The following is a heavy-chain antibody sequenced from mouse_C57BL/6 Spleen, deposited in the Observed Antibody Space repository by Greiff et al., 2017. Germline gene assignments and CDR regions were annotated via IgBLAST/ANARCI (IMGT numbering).Heavy chain of an antibody. CDR1: GYAFTNYL. V-gene: IGHV1-54*01. CDR2: INPGSGGT. Sequence: VQLQQSGAELVRPGTSVKVSCKASGYAFTNYLIEWVKQRPGQGLEWIGVINPGSGGTNYNEKFKGKATLTADKSSSTAYMQLSSLTSEDSAVYFCARSGMRMEFAYWGQGTLVTVAA. D-gene: IGHD2-10*02. J-gene: IGHJ3*01. CDR3: ARSGMRMEFAY.